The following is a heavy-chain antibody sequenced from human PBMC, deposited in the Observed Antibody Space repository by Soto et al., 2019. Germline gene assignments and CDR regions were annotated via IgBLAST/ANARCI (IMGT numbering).Heavy chain of an antibody. V-gene: IGHV1-24*01. D-gene: IGHD4-4*01. CDR3: ATVAVTETIFDY. Sequence: ASVKVSCKVSGYTLTELSMHWVRQAPGKGLEWMGGFDPEDGETIYAQKFQGRVTMTEDTSTDTAYMELSSLRSEDTAVYYCATVAVTETIFDYWGQGTLVTSPQ. CDR2: FDPEDGET. J-gene: IGHJ4*02. CDR1: GYTLTELS.